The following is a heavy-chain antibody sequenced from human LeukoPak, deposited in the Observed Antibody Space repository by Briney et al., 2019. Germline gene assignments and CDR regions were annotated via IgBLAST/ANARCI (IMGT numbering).Heavy chain of an antibody. CDR1: VGSLSRYS. CDR3: AKDNYYDSSGHYAFDI. D-gene: IGHD3-22*01. Sequence: SETLSLTCRVSVGSLSRYSWSWIRQPPRQGLEWIGYMYNSGNTNYDPSLQSRVTISVHTSKNQFSLKLSSVTAADTAVYYCAKDNYYDSSGHYAFDIWGQGTKVTVSS. J-gene: IGHJ3*02. CDR2: MYNSGNT. V-gene: IGHV4-59*01.